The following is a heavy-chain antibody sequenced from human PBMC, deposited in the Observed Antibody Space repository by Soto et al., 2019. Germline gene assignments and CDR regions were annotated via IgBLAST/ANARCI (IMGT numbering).Heavy chain of an antibody. CDR2: IYSSGST. D-gene: IGHD1-26*01. CDR1: GDSIGSSSYY. J-gene: IGHJ4*02. V-gene: IGHV4-39*01. CDR3: ASSGSYSAPLDY. Sequence: SETLSLTCTVSGDSIGSSSYYWGWIRQPPGKGLEWIGSIYSSGSTFYNPSLKSRITISVDTSKNQFFLKLSSVTAADTAVYYCASSGSYSAPLDYWGQGTLVTVSS.